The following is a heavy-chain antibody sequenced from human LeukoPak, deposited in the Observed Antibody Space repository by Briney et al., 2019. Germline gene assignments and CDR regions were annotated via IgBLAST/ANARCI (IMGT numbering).Heavy chain of an antibody. CDR2: INPNSGGT. CDR3: ARVREGYSYGDFDY. Sequence: GASVKVSCKASGYTFTGYYMHWVRQAPGQGLEWMGWINPNSGGTNYAQKFQGRVTMTRDTSTSTVYMELSSLRSEDTAVYYCARVREGYSYGDFDYWGQGTLVTVSS. CDR1: GYTFTGYY. V-gene: IGHV1-2*02. J-gene: IGHJ4*02. D-gene: IGHD5-18*01.